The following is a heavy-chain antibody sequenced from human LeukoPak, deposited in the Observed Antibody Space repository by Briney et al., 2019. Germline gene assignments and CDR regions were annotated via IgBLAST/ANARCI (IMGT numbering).Heavy chain of an antibody. V-gene: IGHV3-23*01. CDR2: TSGSGGST. CDR1: GFTFSRYA. D-gene: IGHD3-22*01. CDR3: AKNQYYYDSAADY. J-gene: IGHJ4*02. Sequence: GGSLRLSCAASGFTFSRYAMSWVRQAPGKGLEWVSATSGSGGSTYYADSVKGRFTISRDNSKNTLYLQMNSLRAEDTAVYYCAKNQYYYDSAADYWGQGTLVTVSS.